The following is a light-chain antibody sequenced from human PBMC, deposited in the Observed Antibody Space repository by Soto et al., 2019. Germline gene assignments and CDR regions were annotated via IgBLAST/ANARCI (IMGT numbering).Light chain of an antibody. CDR1: QSVRSTY. CDR3: QQYGSLPT. V-gene: IGKV3-20*01. Sequence: IVLTQSPGNLSLSPGETATLSCRASQSVRSTYLAWYQQKPGQAPRILIYGVSSRATDIPDRFSGSGSGTDFTLTISRLEPEDFAVYYCQQYGSLPTFGQGTRLEIK. CDR2: GVS. J-gene: IGKJ5*01.